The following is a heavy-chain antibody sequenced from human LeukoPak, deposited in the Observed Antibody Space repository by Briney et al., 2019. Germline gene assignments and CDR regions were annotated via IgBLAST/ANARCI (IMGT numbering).Heavy chain of an antibody. V-gene: IGHV4-34*01. CDR2: INHSGST. CDR3: ARDGVNYYDISGYDI. J-gene: IGHJ4*02. CDR1: GGSFSGYY. Sequence: SSETLSLTCAVYGGSFSGYYWSWIRQPPGKGLEWIGEINHSGSTNYNPSLKSRVTISVDTSKNQFSLKLSSVTAADTAVYYCARDGVNYYDISGYDIWGRGTLVTVSS. D-gene: IGHD3-22*01.